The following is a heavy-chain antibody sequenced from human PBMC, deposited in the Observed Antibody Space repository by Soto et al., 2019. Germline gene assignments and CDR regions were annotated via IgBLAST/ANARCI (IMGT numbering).Heavy chain of an antibody. V-gene: IGHV4-59*01. Sequence: SETLSLTCTVSGGSISNYYWSWIRQSPGKGLEWIGYMLYSGSTNYSPSLKSRITISVDTSKNQFSPRLSSVTAADTAVYYCARDRSSGWYSDWGQGTLVTVSS. CDR1: GGSISNYY. J-gene: IGHJ4*02. CDR3: ARDRSSGWYSD. D-gene: IGHD6-19*01. CDR2: MLYSGST.